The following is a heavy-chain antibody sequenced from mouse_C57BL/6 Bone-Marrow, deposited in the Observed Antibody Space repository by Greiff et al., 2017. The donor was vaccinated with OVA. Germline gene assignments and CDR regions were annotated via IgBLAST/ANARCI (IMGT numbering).Heavy chain of an antibody. CDR2: IYPGDGDT. J-gene: IGHJ4*01. CDR1: GYAFSSYW. D-gene: IGHD2-10*01. V-gene: IGHV1-80*01. Sequence: VQLQQSGAELVKPGASVKISCKASGYAFSSYWMNWVKQRPGKGLEWIGQIYPGDGDTNYNGKFKGKATLTADKSSSTAYMQLSSLTSEDSAVYYCARSAYYGYAMDYWGQGTSVTVSS. CDR3: ARSAYYGYAMDY.